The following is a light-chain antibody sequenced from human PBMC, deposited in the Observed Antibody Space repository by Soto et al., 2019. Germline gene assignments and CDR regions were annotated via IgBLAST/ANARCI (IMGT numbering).Light chain of an antibody. CDR2: STG. V-gene: IGLV7-43*01. CDR1: TGAVTSGNY. Sequence: QTVVTQEPSLTVSPGGTGTLTCASSTGAVTSGNYPNWFQQKPGQAPTSLIHSTGDKHSWTPARFSGSLLGDKAALTLSAVQPEDEADYYCLLYYGGVQLFGGGTKVTVL. CDR3: LLYYGGVQL. J-gene: IGLJ3*02.